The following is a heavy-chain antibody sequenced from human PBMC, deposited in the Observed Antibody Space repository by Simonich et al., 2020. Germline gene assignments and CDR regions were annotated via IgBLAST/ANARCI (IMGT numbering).Heavy chain of an antibody. J-gene: IGHJ6*03. CDR2: SNPNSGGT. CDR3: ARGALTGDYYYMDV. D-gene: IGHD7-27*01. V-gene: IGHV1-2*02. Sequence: QVQLVQSGAEVKKPGASVKVSCKASGYTFTGYYMHWVRQAPGQGLEWMGWSNPNSGGTNKAQKFQGRVTMTRDTSISTAYMELSRLRSDDTAVYYCARGALTGDYYYMDVWGKGTTVTVSS. CDR1: GYTFTGYY.